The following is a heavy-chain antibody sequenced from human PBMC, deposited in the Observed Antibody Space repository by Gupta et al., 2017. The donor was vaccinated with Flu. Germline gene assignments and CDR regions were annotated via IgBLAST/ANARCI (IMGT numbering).Heavy chain of an antibody. CDR2: INRDGSVR. CDR3: ARDVGAGDYDS. J-gene: IGHJ5*01. CDR1: FTLSDYW. V-gene: IGHV3-7*01. Sequence: FTLSDYWMSWVRQAPGKGPELVANINRDGSVRNYMDFVRGRFTISRDNAKNAVYFQMNSLRVDDTAVYYCARDVGAGDYDSWGQGSLVTVS. D-gene: IGHD4-17*01.